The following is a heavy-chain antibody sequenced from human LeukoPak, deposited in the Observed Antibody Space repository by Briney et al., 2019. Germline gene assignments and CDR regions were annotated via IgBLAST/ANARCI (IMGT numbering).Heavy chain of an antibody. D-gene: IGHD6-13*01. CDR1: GGSISSSGYY. CDR3: SKETRSSSDY. V-gene: IGHV4-39*07. J-gene: IGHJ4*02. CDR2: ISYGGST. Sequence: SETLSLTCTVSGGSISSSGYYWAWIRQPPGRGLEWIGSISYGGSTYYTPSLKGRVTISLDTSKNQFSLRLSSVTAADTAVYYCSKETRSSSDYWGQGTLVTVSS.